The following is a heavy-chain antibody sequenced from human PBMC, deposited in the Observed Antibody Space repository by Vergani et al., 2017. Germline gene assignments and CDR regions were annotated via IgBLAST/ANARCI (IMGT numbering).Heavy chain of an antibody. CDR1: GGSISSGDYY. Sequence: QVQLQESGPGLVKPSQTLSLTCTVSGGSISSGDYYWSWIRQPPGKGLEWIGYIYCSGSTYYNPSLKSRVTISVDTSKNQFSLKLSSVTAADTAVYYCARVRRDDSSGYYYYYGMDVWGQGTTVTVSS. CDR3: ARVRRDDSSGYYYYYGMDV. J-gene: IGHJ6*02. CDR2: IYCSGST. D-gene: IGHD3-22*01. V-gene: IGHV4-30-4*08.